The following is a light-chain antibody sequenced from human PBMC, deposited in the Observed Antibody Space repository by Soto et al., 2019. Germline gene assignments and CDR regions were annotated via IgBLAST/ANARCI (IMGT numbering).Light chain of an antibody. Sequence: DVQLSQSPSTLSASVGDRVTITCRASQTISYWLAWYQQKPGQAPKLLIYKASILESGVPSRFSVSGSGTEFTLTISSLQPDDFATYYCQQCTSYSTRALTFGQGTKLEIK. CDR2: KAS. CDR3: QQCTSYSTRALT. J-gene: IGKJ2*01. V-gene: IGKV1-5*03. CDR1: QTISYW.